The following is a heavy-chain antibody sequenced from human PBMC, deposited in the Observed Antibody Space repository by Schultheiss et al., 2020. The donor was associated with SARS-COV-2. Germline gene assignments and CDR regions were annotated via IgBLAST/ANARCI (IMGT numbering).Heavy chain of an antibody. CDR3: ARELSRFYSSSSFSYYYGMDV. CDR2: INAGNGNT. V-gene: IGHV1-3*01. D-gene: IGHD6-6*01. J-gene: IGHJ6*02. Sequence: ASVKVSCKASGYTFTSYAMHWVRQAPGQRLEWMGWINAGNGNTHYAQKFRGRVTITSDRSVSTAYMELSSLRSEDTAVYYCARELSRFYSSSSFSYYYGMDVWGQGTTVTVSS. CDR1: GYTFTSYA.